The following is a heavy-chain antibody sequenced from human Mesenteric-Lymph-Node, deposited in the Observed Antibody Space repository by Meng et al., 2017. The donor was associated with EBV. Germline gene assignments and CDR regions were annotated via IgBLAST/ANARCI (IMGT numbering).Heavy chain of an antibody. CDR1: GFTFNIYA. Sequence: VSVVEPGVGLVRPGGSLRLSCAASGFTFNIYAMNWVGQAPGRGLEWVSGISNTGGTTYYADSVKGRFTFSRDNSKSTLYLQMNSLRAEDTAIYYCAKGGYCTSTTCPFDYWGQGTLVTVSS. J-gene: IGHJ4*02. CDR2: ISNTGGTT. V-gene: IGHV3-23*04. CDR3: AKGGYCTSTTCPFDY. D-gene: IGHD2-2*01.